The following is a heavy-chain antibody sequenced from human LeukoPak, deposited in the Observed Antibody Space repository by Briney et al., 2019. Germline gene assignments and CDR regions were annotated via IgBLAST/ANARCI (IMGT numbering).Heavy chain of an antibody. CDR2: ISGSGGST. D-gene: IGHD2-15*01. V-gene: IGHV3-23*01. Sequence: HPGASLRLSCAASGFTFSSYAISWVRQAPGEGLEWVSGISGSGGSTYYPDSVKGRFTISRDNSKNTLYLQMNSLRAEDTAVYYCAKRVSGGIWGQGTMVTVSS. CDR3: AKRVSGGI. CDR1: GFTFSSYA. J-gene: IGHJ3*02.